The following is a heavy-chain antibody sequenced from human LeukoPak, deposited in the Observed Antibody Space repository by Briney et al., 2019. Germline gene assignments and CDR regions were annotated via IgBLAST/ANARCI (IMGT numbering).Heavy chain of an antibody. D-gene: IGHD3-10*01. CDR1: GYTLTELS. CDR2: FDPEDGET. Sequence: ASVKVSCKVSGYTLTELSMHWVRQAPGKGLEWMGGFDPEDGETIYAQKFQGRVTMTEDTSTDTAYMELSSLRSEDTAVYYCARVGRISTIRGVILTWGQGTLVTVSS. V-gene: IGHV1-24*01. CDR3: ARVGRISTIRGVILT. J-gene: IGHJ4*02.